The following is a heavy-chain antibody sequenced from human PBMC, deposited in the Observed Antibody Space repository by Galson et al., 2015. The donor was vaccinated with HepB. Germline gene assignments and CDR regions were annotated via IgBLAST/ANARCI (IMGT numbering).Heavy chain of an antibody. D-gene: IGHD1-14*01. CDR1: GFTISPHW. V-gene: IGHV3-7*01. CDR3: ARFGIIYTMDV. Sequence: SLRLSCAASGFTISPHWMSWVRQAPGKGLEWVAHLKEDGSLQYYADTVKGRFTVSRDNAKNSVYLHMMSLRAEDTAVYYCARFGIIYTMDVWGQGTTVTVSS. J-gene: IGHJ6*02. CDR2: LKEDGSLQ.